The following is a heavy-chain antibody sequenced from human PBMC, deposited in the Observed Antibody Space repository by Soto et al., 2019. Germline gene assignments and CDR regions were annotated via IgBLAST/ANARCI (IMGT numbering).Heavy chain of an antibody. J-gene: IGHJ2*01. Sequence: KGQERVAVIWYDGSNKYYADSVKGRSTISRDNSKNTRYLQMNSLRAEDTAVYYCARDSYLTGLFFFQAEEGIGYVRPVWDFRLNGSSDL. V-gene: IGHV3-33*01. CDR2: IWYDGSNK. D-gene: IGHD3-10*02. CDR3: ARDSYLTGLFFFQAEEGIGYVRPVWDFRLNGSSDL.